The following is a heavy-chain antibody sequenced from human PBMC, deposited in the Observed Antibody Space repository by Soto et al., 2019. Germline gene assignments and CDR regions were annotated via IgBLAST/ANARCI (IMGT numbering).Heavy chain of an antibody. CDR1: GYTFTNYG. D-gene: IGHD3-10*01. Sequence: GASVKVSCKATGYTFTNYGISWVRQAPGQGLEWMGRISAYKGNTNHAQTIQSRVTMTTDTSTSTAYMELRSLRSDDTAVYYCARGVGSGSYYNQYNWFDPWGQGTLVTVSS. J-gene: IGHJ5*02. V-gene: IGHV1-18*01. CDR2: ISAYKGNT. CDR3: ARGVGSGSYYNQYNWFDP.